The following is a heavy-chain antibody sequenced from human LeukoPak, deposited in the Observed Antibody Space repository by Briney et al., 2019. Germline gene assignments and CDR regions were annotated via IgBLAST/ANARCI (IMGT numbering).Heavy chain of an antibody. CDR1: GFTFHNYA. Sequence: GGSLRLSCAASGFTFHNYAIHWVRQAPGKGLEWVAVISFDGTNKFYADSVKGRFTISRDNSKNALYLQMNSLRAEDTAVYYCAKGGYYERPWYFDYWGQGTLVTVSS. CDR3: AKGGYYERPWYFDY. V-gene: IGHV3-30*18. J-gene: IGHJ4*02. D-gene: IGHD3-22*01. CDR2: ISFDGTNK.